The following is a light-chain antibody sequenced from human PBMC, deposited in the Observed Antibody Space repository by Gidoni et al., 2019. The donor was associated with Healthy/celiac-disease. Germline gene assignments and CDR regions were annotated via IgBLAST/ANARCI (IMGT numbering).Light chain of an antibody. J-gene: IGKJ1*01. V-gene: IGKV3-15*01. CDR2: GAS. CDR1: QSVSSN. Sequence: IVLTQSPATLSVSPGERATLSCSASQSVSSNLAWYQHKPGQAPRLLIYGASTRATGIPARFSGSGSGTEFTLTISSLQSEDCAVYYCQQYNNWPRXXXKGTKVEIK. CDR3: QQYNNWPRX.